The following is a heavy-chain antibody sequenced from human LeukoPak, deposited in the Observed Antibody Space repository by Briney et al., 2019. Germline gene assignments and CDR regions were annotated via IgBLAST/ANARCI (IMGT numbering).Heavy chain of an antibody. CDR1: GGSLSSYY. D-gene: IGHD1-26*01. CDR3: ARQVATTADAFDI. CDR2: IYYSGST. J-gene: IGHJ3*02. V-gene: IGHV4-59*08. Sequence: PSETLSLTCTVSGGSLSSYYWSWIRQPPGKGLEWIGNIYYSGSTNYIPSLKSRVTISVDTSKNQFSLKLSSVTAADTAVYYCARQVATTADAFDIWGQGTMVAVSS.